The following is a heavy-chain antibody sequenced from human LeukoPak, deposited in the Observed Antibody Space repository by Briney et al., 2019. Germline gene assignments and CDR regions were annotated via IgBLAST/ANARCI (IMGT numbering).Heavy chain of an antibody. V-gene: IGHV3-30*02. CDR3: ARDDLGTNMVHGY. J-gene: IGHJ4*02. CDR2: IRYDGSNK. Sequence: GGSLRLSCVGSGFTFSNYGMHWVRQAPGKGLEWVAFIRYDGSNKYYADSVKGRFTISRDNSKNTLYLQMNSLRAEDTAVYYCARDDLGTNMVHGYWGQGTLVTVSS. D-gene: IGHD3-10*01. CDR1: GFTFSNYG.